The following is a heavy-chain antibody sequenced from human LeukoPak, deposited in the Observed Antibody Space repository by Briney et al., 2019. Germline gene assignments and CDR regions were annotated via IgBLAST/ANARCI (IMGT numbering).Heavy chain of an antibody. CDR2: INPSGGST. CDR3: ARARSGYCSSTSCYRNWFDP. CDR1: GYTFTSYY. V-gene: IGHV1-46*01. D-gene: IGHD2-2*01. Sequence: GASVTVSFKASGYTFTSYYMHWVRQAPGQGLEWMGIINPSGGSTSYAQKFQGRVTMTRDTSTSTVYMELSSLRSEDTAVYYCARARSGYCSSTSCYRNWFDPWGQGTLVTVSS. J-gene: IGHJ5*02.